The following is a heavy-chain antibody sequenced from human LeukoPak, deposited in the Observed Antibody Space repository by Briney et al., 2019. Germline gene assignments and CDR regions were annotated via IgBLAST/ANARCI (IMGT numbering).Heavy chain of an antibody. V-gene: IGHV1-18*01. CDR1: GGTFSSYA. D-gene: IGHD3-3*01. Sequence: ASVKVSCKASGGTFSSYAISWVRQAPGQGLEWMGWISAYNGNTNYAQKLQGRVTMTTDTSTSTAYMELRSLRSDDTAVYYCARVYDPNYYYMDVWDKGTTVTISS. CDR2: ISAYNGNT. CDR3: ARVYDPNYYYMDV. J-gene: IGHJ6*03.